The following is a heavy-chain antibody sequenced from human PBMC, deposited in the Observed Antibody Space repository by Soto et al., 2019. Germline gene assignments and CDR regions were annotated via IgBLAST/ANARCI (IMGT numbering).Heavy chain of an antibody. V-gene: IGHV3-23*01. CDR2: ISGSGDST. CDR1: GLTFTNYP. Sequence: AGGSLRLSCASSGLTFTNYPMSWVRQAPGKGLEWVSVISGSGDSTYYAESVKGRFTISRDNSKNTLYLQMNSVGAEDTAVYYCASRNYYDSSGYYYWYYFDFWGQGTLVTVSS. J-gene: IGHJ4*02. D-gene: IGHD3-22*01. CDR3: ASRNYYDSSGYYYWYYFDF.